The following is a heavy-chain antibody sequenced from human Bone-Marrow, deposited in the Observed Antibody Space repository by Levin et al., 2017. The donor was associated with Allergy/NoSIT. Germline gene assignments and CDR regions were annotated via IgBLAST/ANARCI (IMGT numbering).Heavy chain of an antibody. CDR3: AKFCPAGRFVELLGADPPTDNYGMDV. CDR1: GFTFSSYA. V-gene: IGHV3-23*01. J-gene: IGHJ6*02. Sequence: GESLKISCAASGFTFSSYAMSWVRQAPGKGLEWVSAISGSGGSTYYADSVKGRFTISRDNSKNTLYLQMNRLRAEDTAVYYWAKFCPAGRFVELLGADPPTDNYGMDVWGQGTTVTVSS. D-gene: IGHD3-10*01. CDR2: ISGSGGST.